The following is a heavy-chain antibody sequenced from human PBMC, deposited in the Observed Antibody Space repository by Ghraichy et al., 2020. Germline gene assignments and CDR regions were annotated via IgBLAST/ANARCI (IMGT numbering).Heavy chain of an antibody. D-gene: IGHD6-6*01. CDR1: GGSISNSYYY. CDR2: IFYSGTT. Sequence: ESLNISCTVSGGSISNSYYYWGWIRQPPGKGLEWIGNIFYSGTTYYNPSLRGRVAVSVDTSKNQFSLKLSSVTAADIAVYYCASLIAASDHWYFHLWGRGTLVTVSS. V-gene: IGHV4-39*07. CDR3: ASLIAASDHWYFHL. J-gene: IGHJ2*01.